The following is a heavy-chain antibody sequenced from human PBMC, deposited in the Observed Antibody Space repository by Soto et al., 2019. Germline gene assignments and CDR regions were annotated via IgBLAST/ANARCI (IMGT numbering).Heavy chain of an antibody. J-gene: IGHJ6*02. V-gene: IGHV3-74*01. D-gene: IGHD3-16*01. CDR3: ARDRWGRCRDMDV. CDR2: INSDGSST. Sequence: EVQLVESGGGLVQPGGSLRLSCAASGFTFSTYWIHWVRQAPGKGLVWVSRINSDGSSTNYADSVKGRFTISRDNAKNTLFLQMHSMRAEETAVDYCARDRWGRCRDMDVWGQGTTVTVSS. CDR1: GFTFSTYW.